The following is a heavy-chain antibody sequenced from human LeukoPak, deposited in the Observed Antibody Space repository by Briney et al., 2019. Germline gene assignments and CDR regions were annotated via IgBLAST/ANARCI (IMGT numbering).Heavy chain of an antibody. Sequence: PGGSLRLSCTVSGFTVSSSSMSWVRQAPGKGLEWVSFIYSDNTHYSDSVKGRFTISRDNSKNTLYLQMNSLRAEDTAVYYCARDRIVGAKTLTHFDYWGQGTLVTVSS. D-gene: IGHD1-26*01. CDR3: ARDRIVGAKTLTHFDY. J-gene: IGHJ4*02. V-gene: IGHV3-53*01. CDR2: IYSDNT. CDR1: GFTVSSSS.